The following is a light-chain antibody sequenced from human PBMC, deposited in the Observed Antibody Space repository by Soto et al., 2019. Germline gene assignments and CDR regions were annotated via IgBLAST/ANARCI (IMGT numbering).Light chain of an antibody. J-gene: IGKJ4*01. CDR1: QGLVNW. V-gene: IGKV1-12*01. Sequence: DIQVTQSPSSVSASVGDRVTITCRASQGLVNWLAWYQQKPGKAPKLLIYAASSFQSGVPSRFSGSGSGTDFPPTISSLHPKVFAIYYCKQPSIFPLPFGGGTKVEIK. CDR3: KQPSIFPLP. CDR2: AAS.